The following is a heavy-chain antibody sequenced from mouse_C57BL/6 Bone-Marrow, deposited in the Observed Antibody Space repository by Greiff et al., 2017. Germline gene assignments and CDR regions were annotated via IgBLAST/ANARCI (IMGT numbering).Heavy chain of an antibody. J-gene: IGHJ1*03. CDR3: ARGWLLRGWYFDV. CDR2: ISSGSSTI. CDR1: GFTFSDYG. D-gene: IGHD2-3*01. V-gene: IGHV5-17*01. Sequence: EVQVVESGGGLVKPGGSLKLSCAASGFTFSDYGMHWVRQAPEKGLEWVAYISSGSSTIYYADTVKGRFTISRDNAKNTLFLQMTSLRSEDTAMYYCARGWLLRGWYFDVWGTGTTVTVSS.